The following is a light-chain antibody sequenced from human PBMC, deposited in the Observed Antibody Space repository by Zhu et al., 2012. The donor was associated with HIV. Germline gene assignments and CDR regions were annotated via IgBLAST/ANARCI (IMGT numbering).Light chain of an antibody. CDR2: DAS. CDR1: ESVSSN. J-gene: IGKJ4*01. V-gene: IGKV3-11*01. CDR3: QQSSNRPPELT. Sequence: DIVLTQSPVTLSLSPGERATLSCRASESVSSNLAWYQQRPGQAPRLLIYDASNRATGVPARFSGSGSRTDFTLTISSLEPEDFAVYYCQQSSNRPPELTFGGRTKVRSN.